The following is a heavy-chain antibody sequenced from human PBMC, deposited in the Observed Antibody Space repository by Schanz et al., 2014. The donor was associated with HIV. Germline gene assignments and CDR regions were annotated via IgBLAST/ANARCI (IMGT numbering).Heavy chain of an antibody. CDR3: AREKMDTGGLDV. V-gene: IGHV1-46*01. CDR2: INTNGGGT. J-gene: IGHJ6*02. Sequence: QVQLVQSGAEVKKPGASVKVSCKASGYTFSNFDINWVRQAPGQGLQWMGVINTNGGGTSDTLQGRVIITRDTSTRTVYMYLSNLRFEDSAVYYCAREKMDTGGLDVWGQGTTVTVSS. CDR1: GYTFSNFD.